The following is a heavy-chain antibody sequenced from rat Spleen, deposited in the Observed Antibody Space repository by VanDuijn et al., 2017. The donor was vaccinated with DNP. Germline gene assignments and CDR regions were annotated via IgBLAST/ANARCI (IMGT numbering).Heavy chain of an antibody. CDR2: ISTSGRRT. CDR3: ARHGTYYGYNYAMDA. CDR1: GFTFSNYY. D-gene: IGHD1-9*01. V-gene: IGHV5S23*01. Sequence: EVQLVESGGGLVQPGNSLKLSCAASGFTFSNYYMAWVRQAPKKGLEWVATISTSGRRTYYPDSVKGRFTISRDNAKSSLYLQMNSLKSEDTATYYCARHGTYYGYNYAMDAWGQGTSVTVSS. J-gene: IGHJ4*01.